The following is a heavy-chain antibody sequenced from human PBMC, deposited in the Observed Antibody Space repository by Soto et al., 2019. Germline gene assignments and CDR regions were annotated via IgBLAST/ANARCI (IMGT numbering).Heavy chain of an antibody. CDR1: AGSVSNGMYY. J-gene: IGHJ4*02. Sequence: SETLSLTCTVSAGSVSNGMYYWSWIRQPPGKGLEWTGNVYFTGTTIYNPSLKGRATMSVDTYKDQFFLKLTSVTAADTAVYYWARYCINCDCRHLYYFEYSGQGTLVTVSS. V-gene: IGHV4-61*01. CDR3: ARYCINCDCRHLYYFEY. D-gene: IGHD2-8*01. CDR2: VYFTGTT.